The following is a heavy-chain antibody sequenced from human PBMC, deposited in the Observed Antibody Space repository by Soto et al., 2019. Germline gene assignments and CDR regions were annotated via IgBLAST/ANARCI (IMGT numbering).Heavy chain of an antibody. Sequence: GGSLRLSCVASGFTFRDYGMHWVRQAPGKGLEWVAGISHHGLKEHYADSVKGRFTISRDSSKKTVYLQLNSLRGDDTAVYYCAKDWVGGSNKYYFEYWGQGTLVTVSS. V-gene: IGHV3-30*18. D-gene: IGHD1-26*01. CDR2: ISHHGLKE. CDR3: AKDWVGGSNKYYFEY. J-gene: IGHJ4*02. CDR1: GFTFRDYG.